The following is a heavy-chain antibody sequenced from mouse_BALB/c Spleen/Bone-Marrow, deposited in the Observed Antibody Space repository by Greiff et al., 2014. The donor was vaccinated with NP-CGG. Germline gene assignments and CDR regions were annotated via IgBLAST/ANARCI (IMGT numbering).Heavy chain of an antibody. Sequence: VKLVESGAELVRPGSSVKXXCKASGYAFSSYWMNWVKQRPGQGLEWIGQIYPGDXDXXXXGXXXXXXTLXADKSSSTAYMQLSSLTSEDSAVYXCAXQVVXDXWGQGTTLTVSS. D-gene: IGHD6-2*01. CDR1: GYAFSSYW. CDR2: IYPGDXDX. V-gene: IGHV1-80*01. CDR3: AXQVVXDX. J-gene: IGHJ2*01.